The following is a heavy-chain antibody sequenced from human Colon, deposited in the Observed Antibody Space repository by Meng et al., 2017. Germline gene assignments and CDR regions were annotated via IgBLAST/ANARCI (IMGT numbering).Heavy chain of an antibody. CDR2: IYYSGST. Sequence: HLQLSVHGIANPSPTLSLTSTVPAGSRTIGDYYWSWIRQPPGKGLEWMGYIYYSGSTYYNPSLKSRVTISVDTSKNQFSLKLSSVTAADTAVYYCARGPTTYFDYWGQGTLVTVSS. J-gene: IGHJ4*02. CDR3: ARGPTTYFDY. V-gene: IGHV4-30-4*01. CDR1: AGSRTIGDYY. D-gene: IGHD4-17*01.